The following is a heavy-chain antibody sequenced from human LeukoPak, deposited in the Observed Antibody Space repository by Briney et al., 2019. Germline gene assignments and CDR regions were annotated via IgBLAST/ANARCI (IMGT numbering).Heavy chain of an antibody. CDR2: ISSSDSIT. CDR1: GFTFSSFD. J-gene: IGHJ6*02. D-gene: IGHD5-18*01. V-gene: IGHV3-48*01. Sequence: GGSLRLSCAASGFTFSSFDMNWVRQAPGKGLEYVSYISSSDSITYFADSVKGRFTISRDNAKNSLYLQMNSLRAEDTAVYYCAREDTAMVTHYYYGMDVWGQGTTVTVSS. CDR3: AREDTAMVTHYYYGMDV.